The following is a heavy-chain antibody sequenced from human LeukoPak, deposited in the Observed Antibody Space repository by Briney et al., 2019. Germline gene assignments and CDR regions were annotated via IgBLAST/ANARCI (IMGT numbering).Heavy chain of an antibody. Sequence: SETLSLTCTVSGGSISSGGYYWSWIRQPPGKGLEWIGYIYYSGSTNYNPSLKSRVIISVDTSKNQFSLKLSSVTAADTAVYYCARSSSSEGGGIDAFDIWGQGTMVTVSS. J-gene: IGHJ3*02. CDR3: ARSSSSEGGGIDAFDI. D-gene: IGHD6-6*01. CDR2: IYYSGST. V-gene: IGHV4-61*08. CDR1: GGSISSGGYY.